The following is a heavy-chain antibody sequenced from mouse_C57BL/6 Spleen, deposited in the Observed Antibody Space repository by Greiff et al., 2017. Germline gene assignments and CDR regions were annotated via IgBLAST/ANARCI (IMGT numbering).Heavy chain of an antibody. D-gene: IGHD4-1*01. CDR1: GYTFTSYT. CDR3: ARSLTGTGDY. CDR2: INPSSGYT. V-gene: IGHV1-4*01. Sequence: VQLQQSGAELVRPGASVKMSCKASGYTFTSYTMHWVKQRPGQGLEWIGHINPSSGYTKYNQKFKDKATLTADKSSSTAYMQLSSLTSEDSAFYSCARSLTGTGDYWGQGTTLTVSS. J-gene: IGHJ2*01.